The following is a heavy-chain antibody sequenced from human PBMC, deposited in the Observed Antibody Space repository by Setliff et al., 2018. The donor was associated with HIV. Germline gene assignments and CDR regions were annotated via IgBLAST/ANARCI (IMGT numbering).Heavy chain of an antibody. V-gene: IGHV2-5*02. J-gene: IGHJ4*02. CDR3: AHNHLAVAGSHYFDY. Sequence: SGPYAGEPTQTLTLTCTFSGFSLSTNGVGVGWIRQPPGKALEWLALIYWDADKRYSPSLKNRLTITKDTSKNQVLLTMTNMDPLDTATYYCAHNHLAVAGSHYFDYWGQGTLVTVSS. CDR1: GFSLSTNGVG. CDR2: IYWDADK. D-gene: IGHD6-19*01.